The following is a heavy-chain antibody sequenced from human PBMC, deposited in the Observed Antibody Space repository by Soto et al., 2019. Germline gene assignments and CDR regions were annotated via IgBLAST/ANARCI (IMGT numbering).Heavy chain of an antibody. D-gene: IGHD3-10*01. J-gene: IGHJ4*02. CDR2: ISGSGGST. CDR3: ANSQVLWFGELSLDY. Sequence: GSLRLSCAASGFTFSSYAMSWVRQAPGKGLEWVSAISGSGGSTYYADSVKGRFTISRDNSKNTLYLQMNSLRAEDTAVYYCANSQVLWFGELSLDYWGQGTLVTVSS. CDR1: GFTFSSYA. V-gene: IGHV3-23*01.